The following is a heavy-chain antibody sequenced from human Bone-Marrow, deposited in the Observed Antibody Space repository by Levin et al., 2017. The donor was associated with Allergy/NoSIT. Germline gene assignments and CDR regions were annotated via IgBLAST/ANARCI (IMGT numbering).Heavy chain of an antibody. CDR1: GFTFSNYA. Sequence: AGGSLRLSCAASGFTFSNYAMSWVRQAPGKGLEWVSGISGSGDSTYDGDSVKGRLTISRDTSTNTLYLQMNSLRAEATAVDYCAKDRDFYGSGSLGNWGQGTLVTVSS. J-gene: IGHJ4*02. V-gene: IGHV3-23*01. D-gene: IGHD3-10*01. CDR3: AKDRDFYGSGSLGN. CDR2: ISGSGDST.